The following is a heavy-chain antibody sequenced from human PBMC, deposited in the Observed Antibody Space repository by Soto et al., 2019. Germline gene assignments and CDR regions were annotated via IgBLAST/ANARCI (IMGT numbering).Heavy chain of an antibody. V-gene: IGHV3-23*01. Sequence: GGSLRLSCAASGFTFSSYAMGWVRQAPGKGLEWVSAISGSGGSTYYADSVKGRFTISRDNSKNTLYLQMNSLRAEDTAVYYCAKDDTRRSYYDSSGPASYWGHGTLVTVSS. D-gene: IGHD3-22*01. CDR1: GFTFSSYA. CDR2: ISGSGGST. CDR3: AKDDTRRSYYDSSGPASY. J-gene: IGHJ4*01.